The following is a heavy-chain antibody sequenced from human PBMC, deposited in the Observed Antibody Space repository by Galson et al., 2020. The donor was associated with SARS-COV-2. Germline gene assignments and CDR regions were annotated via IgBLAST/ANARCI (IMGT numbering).Heavy chain of an antibody. CDR3: ARGRNYYDSSGYYSH. D-gene: IGHD3-22*01. Sequence: GGSLRLSCAASGFTFSSYGMHWVRQAPGKGLEWVAVIWYDGSNKYYADSVKGRFTISRDNSKNTLYLQMNSLRAEDTAVYYCARGRNYYDSSGYYSHWGQGTLVTVSS. CDR2: IWYDGSNK. CDR1: GFTFSSYG. V-gene: IGHV3-33*01. J-gene: IGHJ4*02.